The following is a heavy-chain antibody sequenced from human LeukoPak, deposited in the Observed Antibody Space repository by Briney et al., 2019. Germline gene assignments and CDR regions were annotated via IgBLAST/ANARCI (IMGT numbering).Heavy chain of an antibody. CDR2: ISSSSNYI. CDR3: ARDVGASAPDAFDI. J-gene: IGHJ3*02. CDR1: GFTFSTYN. Sequence: PGESLKISCAASGFTFSTYNMNWVRQAPGKGLEWVSSISSSSNYIYYADSVKGRFTISRDNAKNSLYLQMNSLRAEDTDVYYCARDVGASAPDAFDIWGQGTMVTVSS. D-gene: IGHD1-26*01. V-gene: IGHV3-21*01.